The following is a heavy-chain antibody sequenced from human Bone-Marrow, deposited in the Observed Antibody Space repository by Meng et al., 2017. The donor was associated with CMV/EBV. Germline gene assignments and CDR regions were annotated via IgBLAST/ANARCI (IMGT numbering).Heavy chain of an antibody. Sequence: SVKVSCKASGGTFSSYTISWVRQAPGQGLEWTGRIIPILGIANYAQKFQGRVTITADKSTSTAYMELSSLRSEDTAVYYCARDARIAALRYYGMDVWGQGTTVTVSS. D-gene: IGHD6-13*01. CDR3: ARDARIAALRYYGMDV. CDR2: IIPILGIA. V-gene: IGHV1-69*04. J-gene: IGHJ6*02. CDR1: GGTFSSYT.